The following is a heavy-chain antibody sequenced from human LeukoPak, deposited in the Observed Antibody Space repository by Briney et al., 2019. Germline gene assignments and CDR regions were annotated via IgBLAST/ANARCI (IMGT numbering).Heavy chain of an antibody. CDR2: IKQDGYEK. V-gene: IGHV3-7*01. CDR3: ARDKIVGPTTLDY. Sequence: GGSLRLSCGACVFTFSGYWMSWVRQTPEKGLEWVANIKQDGYEKYYVDSVKGRFTISRDNAKNSLYLQMNSLRADDTAIYYCARDKIVGPTTLDYWGQGTLVTVSS. D-gene: IGHD1-26*01. CDR1: VFTFSGYW. J-gene: IGHJ4*02.